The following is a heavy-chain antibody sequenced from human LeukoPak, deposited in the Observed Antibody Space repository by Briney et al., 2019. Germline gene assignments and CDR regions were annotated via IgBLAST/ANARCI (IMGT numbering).Heavy chain of an antibody. CDR2: VSNDGSNK. J-gene: IGHJ4*02. D-gene: IGHD3-16*02. Sequence: GGSLRLSCAASGFTFSSYSMHWVRQAPGKGLEWVAVVSNDGSNKYYADSVKGRFTISRDNSMNTLTLQMNSLRAEDTAMYFCARVGEWDSVIAFGGVTVGPLDYWGQGTLVIVSS. CDR1: GFTFSSYS. V-gene: IGHV3-30*03. CDR3: ARVGEWDSVIAFGGVTVGPLDY.